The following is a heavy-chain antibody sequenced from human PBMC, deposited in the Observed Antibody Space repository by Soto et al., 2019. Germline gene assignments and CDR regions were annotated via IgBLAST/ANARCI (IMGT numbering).Heavy chain of an antibody. CDR1: GGTFSSYT. CDR3: ARAKPDAGSGYDPWQENFEY. J-gene: IGHJ4*02. D-gene: IGHD5-12*01. V-gene: IGHV1-69*02. Sequence: GASVKVSCKASGGTFSSYTISWVRQAPGQGLEWMGRIIPILGIANYAQKFQGRVTITADKSTSTAYMELSSLRSEDTAVYYCARAKPDAGSGYDPWQENFEYWGQGTLVTVSS. CDR2: IIPILGIA.